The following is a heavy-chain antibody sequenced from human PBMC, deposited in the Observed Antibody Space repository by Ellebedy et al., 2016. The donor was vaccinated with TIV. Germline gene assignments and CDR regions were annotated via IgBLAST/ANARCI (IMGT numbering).Heavy chain of an antibody. CDR1: GYSFTSHW. Sequence: PGGSLRLSCQASGYSFTSHWINRVRQMPGQGLEWMGSIDPRDSQTDYRPSFQGHVIISVDTSISTAFLQWSSLKASDNAIYYCARRKRGIMGAYDIWGQGTMVTVSS. CDR3: ARRKRGIMGAYDI. J-gene: IGHJ3*02. CDR2: IDPRDSQT. V-gene: IGHV5-10-1*01. D-gene: IGHD3-16*01.